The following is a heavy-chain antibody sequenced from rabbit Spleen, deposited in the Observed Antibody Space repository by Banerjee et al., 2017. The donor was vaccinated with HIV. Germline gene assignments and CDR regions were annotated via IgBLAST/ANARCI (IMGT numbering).Heavy chain of an antibody. CDR2: IDVAKSGDT. V-gene: IGHV1S40*01. Sequence: QSLEESGGDLVKPGASLTLTCTASGFSFSSNYYMCWVRQAPGKGLEWIACIDVAKSGDTYYTNWAKGRFTISKTSSTTVALQVPSLTAADTATYFCTRDAAGREDFNLWGPGTLVTVS. D-gene: IGHD4-2*01. J-gene: IGHJ4*01. CDR3: TRDAAGREDFNL. CDR1: GFSFSSNYY.